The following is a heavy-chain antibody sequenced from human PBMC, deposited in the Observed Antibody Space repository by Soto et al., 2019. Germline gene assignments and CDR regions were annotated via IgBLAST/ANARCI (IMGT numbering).Heavy chain of an antibody. CDR2: ISAYNGNT. Sequence: ASVKVSCKASGYTFTSYGISWVRQAPGQGLEWMGWISAYNGNTNYAQKLQGRVTMTTDTSTSTAYMELRSLRSDDTAAYYCARSDIVVVPAADFDIWGQGTMVTVSS. J-gene: IGHJ3*02. CDR3: ARSDIVVVPAADFDI. CDR1: GYTFTSYG. V-gene: IGHV1-18*01. D-gene: IGHD2-2*01.